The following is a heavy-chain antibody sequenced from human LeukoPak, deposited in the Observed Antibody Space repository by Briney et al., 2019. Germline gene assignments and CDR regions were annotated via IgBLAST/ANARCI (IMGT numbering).Heavy chain of an antibody. CDR1: GGSISSYY. Sequence: PSETLSLTCTVSGGSISSYYWSWIRQPPGKGLEWIGYIYYSGSTNYNPSLKSRVTISVDTSKNQFSLKLSSVTAADTAVYYCARGRQPTIYYYMDVWGKGTTVTVSS. V-gene: IGHV4-59*01. CDR3: ARGRQPTIYYYMDV. J-gene: IGHJ6*03. D-gene: IGHD4/OR15-4a*01. CDR2: IYYSGST.